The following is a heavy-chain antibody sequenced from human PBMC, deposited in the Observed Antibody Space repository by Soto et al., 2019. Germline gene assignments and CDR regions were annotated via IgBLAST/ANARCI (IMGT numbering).Heavy chain of an antibody. CDR2: ISSGSTYT. D-gene: IGHD5-12*01. V-gene: IGHV3-11*03. J-gene: IGHJ3*02. CDR3: ATTRDGYKNDAFDI. Sequence: YYWGWMRQPPGKGLEWVSDISSGSTYTNYADSVKGRFTISRDNAKNSLYLQMNSLRAEDTAVYYCATTRDGYKNDAFDIWGQGTMVTVSS. CDR1: YY.